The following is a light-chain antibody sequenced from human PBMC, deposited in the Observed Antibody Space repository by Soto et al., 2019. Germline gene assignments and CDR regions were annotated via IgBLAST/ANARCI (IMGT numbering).Light chain of an antibody. V-gene: IGLV4-69*01. CDR1: SGHSSYA. CDR2: LNSDGSH. J-gene: IGLJ2*01. Sequence: QLVLTQSPSASASLGASVKLTCTLSSGHSSYAIAWHQQQPEKGLRYLMKLNSDGSHSKGDGIPDRFSGSSSGAERYLTISSLQSEDEADYYCQTWGTGIVVFGGGTQLTVL. CDR3: QTWGTGIVV.